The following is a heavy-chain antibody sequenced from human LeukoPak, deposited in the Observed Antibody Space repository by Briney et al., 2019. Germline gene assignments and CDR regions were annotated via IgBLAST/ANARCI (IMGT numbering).Heavy chain of an antibody. J-gene: IGHJ6*02. D-gene: IGHD3-22*01. CDR2: ISYDGSNK. V-gene: IGHV3-30-3*01. Sequence: PGGSLRLSCAASGFTFSSYAMHWVRQAPGKGLEWVAVISYDGSNKYYADSVKGRFTISRDNSKNTLYLQMNSLRAEDTAVYYCARDHHMIVVVTTYYYGMDVWGQGTTVTVSS. CDR3: ARDHHMIVVVTTYYYGMDV. CDR1: GFTFSSYA.